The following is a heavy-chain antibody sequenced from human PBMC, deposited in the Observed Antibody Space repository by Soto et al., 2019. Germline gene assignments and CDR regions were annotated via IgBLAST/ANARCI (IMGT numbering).Heavy chain of an antibody. D-gene: IGHD3-3*02. CDR1: GYTFTSYA. Sequence: ASVKVSCKASGYTFTSYAMHWVRQAPGQRLEWMGWINAGNGNTKYSQKFQGRVTITRDTSASTAYMELSSLRSEDTAVYYCATHFVGDDPTYDHWGQGTLVTVSS. V-gene: IGHV1-3*01. CDR2: INAGNGNT. J-gene: IGHJ4*02. CDR3: ATHFVGDDPTYDH.